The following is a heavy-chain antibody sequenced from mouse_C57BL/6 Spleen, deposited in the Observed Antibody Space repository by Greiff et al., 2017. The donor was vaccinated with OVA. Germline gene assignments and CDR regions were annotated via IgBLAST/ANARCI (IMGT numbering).Heavy chain of an antibody. CDR1: GFNIKDDY. Sequence: VQLQQSGAELVRPGASVKLSCTASGFNIKDDYMHWVKQRPEQGLEWIGWIDPENGDTEYASKFKSKATLTVDKPSSTAYMQLSSLTSEDSAVYYCARGDGYYPYFDYWGQGTTLTVSS. CDR3: ARGDGYYPYFDY. CDR2: IDPENGDT. V-gene: IGHV14-4*01. J-gene: IGHJ2*01. D-gene: IGHD2-3*01.